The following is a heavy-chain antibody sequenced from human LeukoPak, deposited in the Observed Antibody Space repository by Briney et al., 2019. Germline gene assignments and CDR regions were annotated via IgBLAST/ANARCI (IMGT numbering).Heavy chain of an antibody. Sequence: ASVKVSCKASGYTFTGYYMHWVRQAPGQGLEWMGVINPSGGSTSYAQKFQGRVTMTRDTSTSTVYMELSSLRSEDTAVYYCARGDDSSGYYDYYYGMDVWGQGTTVTVSS. V-gene: IGHV1-46*01. J-gene: IGHJ6*02. D-gene: IGHD3-22*01. CDR2: INPSGGST. CDR1: GYTFTGYY. CDR3: ARGDDSSGYYDYYYGMDV.